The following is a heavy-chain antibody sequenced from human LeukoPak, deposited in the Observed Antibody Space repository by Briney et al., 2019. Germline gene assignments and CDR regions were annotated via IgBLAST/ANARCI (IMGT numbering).Heavy chain of an antibody. D-gene: IGHD2-15*01. CDR3: ARDIEEWWYPRWTLDY. V-gene: IGHV4-38-2*02. J-gene: IGHJ4*02. CDR1: GSSISSAYY. Sequence: SETLSLTCTASGSSISSAYYWGWVRQPPGKGLEWIGSIYPSGSTYYNPSLKSRVTISLDTSKNQFSLKLSSVTAADTAVYYCARDIEEWWYPRWTLDYWGKGTLVTVSS. CDR2: IYPSGST.